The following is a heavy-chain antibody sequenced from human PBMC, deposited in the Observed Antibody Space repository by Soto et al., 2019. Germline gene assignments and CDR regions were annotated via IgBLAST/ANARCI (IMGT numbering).Heavy chain of an antibody. CDR2: INAGNGNT. Sequence: ASVKVSCKASGYTFTSYAMHWVRQAPGQRLAWMGWINAGNGNTKYSQKFQGRVTITRDTSASTAYMELSSLRSEDTAVYYCARASDYDFWSGYFSGADYGMDVWGQGT. V-gene: IGHV1-3*01. J-gene: IGHJ6*02. CDR1: GYTFTSYA. CDR3: ARASDYDFWSGYFSGADYGMDV. D-gene: IGHD3-3*01.